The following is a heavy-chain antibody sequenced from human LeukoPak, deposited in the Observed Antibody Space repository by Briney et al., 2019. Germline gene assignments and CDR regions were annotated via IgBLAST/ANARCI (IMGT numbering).Heavy chain of an antibody. CDR3: AKTTAGYSSGRYPGWPVDY. D-gene: IGHD6-19*01. CDR2: ISGSGGST. J-gene: IGHJ4*02. V-gene: IGHV3-23*01. CDR1: GFTFRSYA. Sequence: GGSLRLSCAAFGFTFRSYAMYWVRQAPGKGLEWVSGISGSGGSTFYADSVKGRFTISRDNSKNTVYLQMNSLRADDTAVYYCAKTTAGYSSGRYPGWPVDYWGQGTLVTVSS.